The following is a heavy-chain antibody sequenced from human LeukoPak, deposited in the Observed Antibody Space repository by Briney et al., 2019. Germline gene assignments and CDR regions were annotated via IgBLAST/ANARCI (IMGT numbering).Heavy chain of an antibody. CDR1: GYTFTGYY. CDR2: IYPNSGGT. D-gene: IGHD6-19*01. V-gene: IGHV1-2*02. Sequence: ASVKVSCKASGYTFTGYYMHWVRQGPGRGLEWMGWIYPNSGGTNYAQKVQGRVTLSRDTSIGTAYMELSRLRSDDTAVYYCASKAGIAVAGLFDYWGQGTLVTVSS. J-gene: IGHJ4*02. CDR3: ASKAGIAVAGLFDY.